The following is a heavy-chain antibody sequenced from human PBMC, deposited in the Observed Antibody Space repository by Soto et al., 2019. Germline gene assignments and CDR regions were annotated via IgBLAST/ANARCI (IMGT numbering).Heavy chain of an antibody. CDR2: IGVGGNIA. V-gene: IGHV3-23*01. Sequence: PWGSLRLSCAASGFIFTNYAMNWVRQAPGKGLEWVSVIGVGGNIAYYADSVQGRFTISRDNSKNTLSLQMSSLTADETAIYYCGGEGRGSSDFWGRGNMVSVSS. CDR3: GGEGRGSSDF. D-gene: IGHD2-21*01. J-gene: IGHJ3*01. CDR1: GFIFTNYA.